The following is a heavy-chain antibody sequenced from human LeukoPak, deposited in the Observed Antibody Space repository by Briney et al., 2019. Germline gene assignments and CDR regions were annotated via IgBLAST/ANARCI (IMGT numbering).Heavy chain of an antibody. CDR2: ISSSSSYI. V-gene: IGHV3-21*01. J-gene: IGHJ5*02. Sequence: GGSLRLSCAASGFTFSSYSMNWVRQAPGKGLEGVSSISSSSSYIYYADSVKGRFTISRDNAKNSLYLQMNSLRAEDTAVYYCARDSGYCSGGSCYDIWFDPWGQGTLVTVSS. D-gene: IGHD2-15*01. CDR1: GFTFSSYS. CDR3: ARDSGYCSGGSCYDIWFDP.